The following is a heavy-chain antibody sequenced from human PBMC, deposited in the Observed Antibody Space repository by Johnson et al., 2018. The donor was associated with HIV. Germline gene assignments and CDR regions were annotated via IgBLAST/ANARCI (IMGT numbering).Heavy chain of an antibody. V-gene: IGHV3-30-3*01. CDR1: GFTFSSYA. Sequence: QVQLVESGGGVVQPGRSLRLSCAASGFTFSSYAMHWVRQAPGKGLEWVAVISYDGSKKYYADSVKGPFTISRDNSKNTLDLQMNRLRAQDTAVYYCARDWEGYAFDIWGQGTMVTVSS. D-gene: IGHD1-26*01. J-gene: IGHJ3*02. CDR3: ARDWEGYAFDI. CDR2: ISYDGSKK.